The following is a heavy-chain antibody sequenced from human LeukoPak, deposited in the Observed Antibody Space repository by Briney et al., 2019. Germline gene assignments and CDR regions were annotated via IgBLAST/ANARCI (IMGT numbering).Heavy chain of an antibody. V-gene: IGHV4-4*09. CDR1: GGSISSYY. CDR3: ARRRGCCSSTSCSYYFDY. CDR2: IYTSGST. Sequence: SETLSLTCTVSGGSISSYYWSWLRQPPGKGLEGIGYIYTSGSTNYNPSLKSRVTISVDTSKNQFSLKLSSVTAADTAVYYCARRRGCCSSTSCSYYFDYWGQGTLVTVSS. D-gene: IGHD2-2*01. J-gene: IGHJ4*02.